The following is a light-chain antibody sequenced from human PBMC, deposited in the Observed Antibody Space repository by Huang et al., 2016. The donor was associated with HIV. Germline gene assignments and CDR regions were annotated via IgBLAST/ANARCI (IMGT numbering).Light chain of an antibody. CDR3: QQYNKWPRT. J-gene: IGKJ2*01. CDR1: QGVSSN. V-gene: IGKV3-15*01. Sequence: EMVMTQSPDTLVVSPGARATLSCRDSQGVSSNVAWYPRKPGQSPRLRSHGASTRGSGIPARFSGSGSETDFTLTIRSLQSEDSAVYYCQQYNKWPRTFGQGTKLEIK. CDR2: GAS.